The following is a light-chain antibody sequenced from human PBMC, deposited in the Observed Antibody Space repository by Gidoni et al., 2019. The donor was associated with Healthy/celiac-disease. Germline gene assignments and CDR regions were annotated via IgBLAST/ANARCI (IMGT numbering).Light chain of an antibody. Sequence: DIQIAQSPSSLPASVGDRVTITCRASHSISSYLNWYQQQPGKAPKHLIYAASSLQSGVPSRFSGSGSGTDFTLTISSLQPEDFATYYCQQSYSTPASTFGQGTRLEIK. CDR1: HSISSY. CDR3: QQSYSTPAST. CDR2: AAS. J-gene: IGKJ5*01. V-gene: IGKV1-39*01.